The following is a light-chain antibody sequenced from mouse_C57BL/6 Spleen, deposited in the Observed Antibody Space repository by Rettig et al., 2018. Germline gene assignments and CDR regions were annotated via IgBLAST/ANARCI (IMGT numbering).Light chain of an antibody. V-gene: IGKV5-48*01. Sequence: DILLTQSPAILSVSPGERVSFSCRASQSIGTSIHWYQQRTNGSPRLLIKYASESISGIPSSFSGSGSVTDFTLSINSVESEDIADYYCQHSNSWPTLTFGAGTKLELK. CDR2: YAS. CDR1: QSIGTS. J-gene: IGKJ5*01. CDR3: QHSNSWPTLT.